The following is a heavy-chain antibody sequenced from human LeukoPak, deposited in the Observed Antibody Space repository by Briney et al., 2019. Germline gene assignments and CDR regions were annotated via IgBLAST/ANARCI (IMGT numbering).Heavy chain of an antibody. D-gene: IGHD3-22*01. Sequence: GGSLRLSCAASGFTFSDYYMSWIRQAPGKGLEWVSYISSSGSTIYYADSVKGRFTISRDNAKNSLYLQMNSLRAEDTAVYYCASAYYDSSGYTASLGYWGQGTLVTVSS. V-gene: IGHV3-11*01. CDR1: GFTFSDYY. CDR3: ASAYYDSSGYTASLGY. CDR2: ISSSGSTI. J-gene: IGHJ4*02.